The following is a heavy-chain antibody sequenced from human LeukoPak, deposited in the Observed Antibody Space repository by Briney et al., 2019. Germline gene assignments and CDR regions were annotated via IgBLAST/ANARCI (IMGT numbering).Heavy chain of an antibody. J-gene: IGHJ4*02. CDR2: INHSGST. CDR3: AIGRRNYYGSGSYAKNYFGT. D-gene: IGHD3-10*01. V-gene: IGHV4-34*01. Sequence: KPAETLSLTCAVYGGSFSGYYWSWIRQPPGKGLEWIGEINHSGSTNYNPSLKSRVTISVDTSKNQFSLKLSSVTAADTAVYYCAIGRRNYYGSGSYAKNYFGTGAREPWSPSPQ. CDR1: GGSFSGYY.